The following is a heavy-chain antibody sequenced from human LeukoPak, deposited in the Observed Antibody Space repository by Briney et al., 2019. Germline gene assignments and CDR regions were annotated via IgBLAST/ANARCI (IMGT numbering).Heavy chain of an antibody. J-gene: IGHJ4*02. CDR3: ASEDGSGSYYINY. D-gene: IGHD3-10*01. V-gene: IGHV4-34*01. CDR2: INHSGST. Sequence: SETLSLTCAVYGGSFSGYYWSWIRQPPGKGLEWIGEINHSGSTNYNPSLKSRVTISVDTSKNQCSLKLSSVTAADTAVYYCASEDGSGSYYINYWGQGTLVTVSS. CDR1: GGSFSGYY.